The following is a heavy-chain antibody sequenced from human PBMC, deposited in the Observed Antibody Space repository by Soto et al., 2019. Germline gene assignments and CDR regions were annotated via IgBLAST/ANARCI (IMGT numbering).Heavy chain of an antibody. CDR3: ARVYCSSTSCYPVFDY. CDR1: GGSISSSSYY. D-gene: IGHD2-2*01. CDR2: IYYSGST. V-gene: IGHV4-39*01. Sequence: SETLSLTCTVSGGSISSSSYYWGWIRQPPGKGLEWIGSIYYSGSTYYNPSLKSRVTISVDTSKNQFSLKLSSVTAADTAVYYCARVYCSSTSCYPVFDYWGQGTLVTVSS. J-gene: IGHJ4*02.